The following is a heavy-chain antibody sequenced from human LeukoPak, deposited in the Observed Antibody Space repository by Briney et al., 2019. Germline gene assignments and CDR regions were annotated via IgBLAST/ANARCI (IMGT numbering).Heavy chain of an antibody. V-gene: IGHV3-23*01. J-gene: IGHJ4*02. D-gene: IGHD2-15*01. Sequence: QSGGSLRLSCAGSGFTFSSYAMSWVRQAPGKGLEWVSAISGGGDSTYYADSVKGRFTISRDNSKNTLYLQMHSLRAEDTAVYYCAKLLGYCGGGSCSGTLDYWGRGTLVTVSS. CDR2: ISGGGDST. CDR1: GFTFSSYA. CDR3: AKLLGYCGGGSCSGTLDY.